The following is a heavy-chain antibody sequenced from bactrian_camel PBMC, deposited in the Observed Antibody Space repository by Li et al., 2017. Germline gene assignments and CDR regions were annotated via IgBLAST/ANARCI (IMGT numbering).Heavy chain of an antibody. CDR2: VPNEGTP. D-gene: IGHD5*01. Sequence: HVQLVESGGGSVQAGGSLRLSCAASGYTYSSYCMGWFRQAPGKEREPVARVPNEGTPTYSDSVKGRFSISKDMSKDTAYLQMNSLKPEDTAVYYCASVAHGVFEGEWPESVRRDDPGMDGWGSGTQVTVS. V-gene: IGHV3S53*01. J-gene: IGHJ4*01. CDR1: GYTYSSYC.